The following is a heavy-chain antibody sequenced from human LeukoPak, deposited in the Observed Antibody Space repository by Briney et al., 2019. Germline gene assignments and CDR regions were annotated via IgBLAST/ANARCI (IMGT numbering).Heavy chain of an antibody. D-gene: IGHD3-22*01. J-gene: IGHJ3*02. V-gene: IGHV4-34*01. CDR2: INHIGIT. CDR3: ARGSSWTYYYDSSGYSLPGAFDI. Sequence: SETLSLTCAVYGGSFSGYYWSWIRQPPGKGLDWIGEINHIGITNYNPSLKSRVTISVGMYKNQFSLKLSSVTAADTAVYYCARGSSWTYYYDSSGYSLPGAFDIWGQGTMVTGSS. CDR1: GGSFSGYY.